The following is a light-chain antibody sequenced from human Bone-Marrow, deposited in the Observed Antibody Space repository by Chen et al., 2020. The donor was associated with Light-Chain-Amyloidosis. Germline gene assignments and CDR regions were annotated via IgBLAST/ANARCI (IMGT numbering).Light chain of an antibody. CDR1: DLPTKY. J-gene: IGLJ2*01. CDR3: QSADSSGTYEVI. CDR2: RDT. V-gene: IGLV3-25*03. Sequence: SVELTQLPSVSVSPRQKASIHCSGDDLPTKYAYWYQQKPGQAPVLVIHRDTERPSGISERFSGSSSGTTATLTISGVQAEDEADYHCQSADSSGTYEVIFGGGTKLTVL.